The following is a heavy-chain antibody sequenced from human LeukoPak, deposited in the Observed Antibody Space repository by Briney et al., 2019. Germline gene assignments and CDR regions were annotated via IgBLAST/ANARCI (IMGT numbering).Heavy chain of an antibody. CDR1: GFTFSSYA. J-gene: IGHJ4*02. CDR2: ISYDGSNK. CDR3: ARSDNYYDSSGCYGDY. D-gene: IGHD3-22*01. V-gene: IGHV3-30-3*01. Sequence: GGSLRLSCAASGFTFSSYAMHWVRQAPGKGLEWVAVISYDGSNKYYADSVKGRFTISRDNSKNTLYLQMNSLRAEDTAVYYCARSDNYYDSSGCYGDYWGQGTLVTVSS.